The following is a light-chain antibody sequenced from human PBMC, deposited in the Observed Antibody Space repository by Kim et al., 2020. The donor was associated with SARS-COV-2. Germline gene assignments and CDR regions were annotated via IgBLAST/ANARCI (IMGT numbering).Light chain of an antibody. CDR1: NIGSES. J-gene: IGLJ3*02. V-gene: IGLV3-21*04. Sequence: APGKTATITCGGNNIGSESVHWYQQKPGQAPVLVIYYDSDRPSGIPERFSGSNSGNTATLTISRVEAGDEADYYCQVSDTSSGHRVFGGGTKVTVL. CDR3: QVSDTSSGHRV. CDR2: YDS.